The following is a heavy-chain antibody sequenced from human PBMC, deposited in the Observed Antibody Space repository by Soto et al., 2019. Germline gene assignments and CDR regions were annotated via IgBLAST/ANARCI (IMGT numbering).Heavy chain of an antibody. V-gene: IGHV4-34*01. J-gene: IGHJ5*02. CDR2: ITHSGRT. Sequence: QVQLQPWGAGLLKPSETLSLTCAVYGGSFSGYYWSWIRQPPGQGLEWIGEITHSGRTNYNPSLPGPVTIPVYTAKNQFSPKLSPVTAAATAVDSCARGGFSSIAAAGLHRWFDPWVQGTLVTVSS. D-gene: IGHD6-13*01. CDR3: ARGGFSSIAAAGLHRWFDP. CDR1: GGSFSGYY.